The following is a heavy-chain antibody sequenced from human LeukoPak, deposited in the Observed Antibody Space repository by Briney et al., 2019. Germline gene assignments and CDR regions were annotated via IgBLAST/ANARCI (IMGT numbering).Heavy chain of an antibody. V-gene: IGHV1-2*02. J-gene: IGHJ5*02. CDR3: ARDSYSSSWYSQYNWFDP. CDR1: GYTFTGYY. Sequence: GASVKVSCKASGYTFTGYYMHWVRQAPGQGLEWMGWINPNSGGTNYAQKFQGRVTMTRDTSISTAYMELSRLRSDDTAVYYCARDSYSSSWYSQYNWFDPWGQGTLVTVSS. D-gene: IGHD6-13*01. CDR2: INPNSGGT.